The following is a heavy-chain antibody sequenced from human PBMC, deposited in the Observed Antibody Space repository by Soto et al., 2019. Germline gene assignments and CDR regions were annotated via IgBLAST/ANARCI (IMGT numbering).Heavy chain of an antibody. CDR2: IHSDDIT. Sequence: GGSLILYCAAFGFTVSSTYMSWVRQAPGKWLEWVSPIHSDDITYXXXSXEXTCTXXXXXXEXTLXLQMNTLIXXDKAVYYCAKDTTRAYGGQGTLVTVSS. J-gene: IGHJ4*02. V-gene: IGHV3-66*01. CDR1: GFTVSSTY. CDR3: AKDTTRAY.